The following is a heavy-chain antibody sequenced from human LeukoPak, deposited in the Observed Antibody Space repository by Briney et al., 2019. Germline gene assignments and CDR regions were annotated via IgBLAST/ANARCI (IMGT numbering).Heavy chain of an antibody. D-gene: IGHD6-19*01. Sequence: GSLRLSCAASGFTFSSYAMSWFRQSPGKGLEWIGYIYYNGNTNYNTSLESRVTISVDTSKNQIHLRLSSVTAADTAVYYCARGGWSQDYWGQGTLVTVSS. CDR2: IYYNGNT. V-gene: IGHV4-59*01. CDR3: ARGGWSQDY. J-gene: IGHJ4*02. CDR1: GFTFSSYA.